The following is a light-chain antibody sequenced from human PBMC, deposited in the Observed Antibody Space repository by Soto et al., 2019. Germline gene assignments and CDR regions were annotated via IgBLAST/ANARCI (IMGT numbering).Light chain of an antibody. CDR1: SGDVGGHDY. CDR2: NVN. V-gene: IGLV2-14*03. Sequence: QSVLTQVASVSGSPGQSITISCTGTSGDVGGHDYVSWYQQYPGKAPKLMIYNVNYRPSGVSNRFSGSKSGNTASLTISGLQAEDEANYYCSSYTNPNPVVFGGGTKLTVL. J-gene: IGLJ2*01. CDR3: SSYTNPNPVV.